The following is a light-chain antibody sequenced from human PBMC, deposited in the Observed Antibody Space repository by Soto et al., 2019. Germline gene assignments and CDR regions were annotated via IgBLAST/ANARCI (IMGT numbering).Light chain of an antibody. CDR3: QQYGSSSLT. V-gene: IGKV3-20*01. CDR1: QSFSSSY. CDR2: GAS. J-gene: IGKJ4*01. Sequence: EIVLTQSPGTLSLSPGEGATLSCRASQSFSSSYLAWYQQKPGQAPRLLIYGASSRATGIPDRFSVSGSGTDFTLTICRLEPEDFAVYYCQQYGSSSLTFGGGTKVEIK.